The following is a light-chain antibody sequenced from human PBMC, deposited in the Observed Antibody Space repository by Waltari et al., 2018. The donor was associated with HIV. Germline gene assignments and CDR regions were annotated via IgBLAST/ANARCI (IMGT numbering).Light chain of an antibody. V-gene: IGKV1-5*03. CDR3: HHYYTPMWT. CDR1: RSISAW. CDR2: KAS. J-gene: IGKJ1*01. Sequence: DIQMTQSPSTLSASVGDRVTITCRASRSISAWLAWYQQKPGKAPNLLIYKASTLESWVPSRFSGSGSGTEFTLTIASLQPDDFATYYCHHYYTPMWTFGQGTKVEIK.